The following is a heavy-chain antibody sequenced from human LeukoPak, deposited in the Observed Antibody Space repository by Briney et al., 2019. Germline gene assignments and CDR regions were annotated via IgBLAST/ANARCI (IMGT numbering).Heavy chain of an antibody. CDR2: IYPGDSDT. V-gene: IGHV5-51*01. CDR3: ARKGIAAAGVLSYYYGMDV. J-gene: IGHJ6*02. CDR1: GYSFTSYW. Sequence: GESLKISCKGSGYSFTSYWIGWVRQMPRKGLEWMGIIYPGDSDTRYSPSFQGQVTISADKSISTAYLQWSSLKASDTAMYYCARKGIAAAGVLSYYYGMDVWGQGTTVTVSS. D-gene: IGHD6-13*01.